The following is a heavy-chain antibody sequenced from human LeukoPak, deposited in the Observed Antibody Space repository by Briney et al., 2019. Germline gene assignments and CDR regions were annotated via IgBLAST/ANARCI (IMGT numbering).Heavy chain of an antibody. J-gene: IGHJ4*02. CDR3: ARDRGVVIGSLQNY. CDR2: ISAYNRNT. V-gene: IGHV1-18*01. D-gene: IGHD4-23*01. CDR1: GYTFTSYG. Sequence: ASVKFSCKASGYTFTSYGISWVRQAPGQGLEWMGWISAYNRNTNYAQKFQGRVTMTSDTSTGTAYMELRSLRSDDTAVYYCARDRGVVIGSLQNYWGQGTLVTVSS.